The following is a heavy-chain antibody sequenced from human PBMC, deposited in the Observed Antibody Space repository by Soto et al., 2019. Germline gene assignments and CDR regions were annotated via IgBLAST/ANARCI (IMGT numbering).Heavy chain of an antibody. Sequence: PSETLSLTCTVSGDSISSSDYYWAWIRRPPGKGLEWIGSIYYSGRSYSNPSLMSRVTISVDTSKNQFSLKLSSVTAADTAVYYCATSGSYKTKYYFDYWSRGTLVTVSS. J-gene: IGHJ4*02. CDR2: IYYSGRS. CDR1: GDSISSSDYY. D-gene: IGHD1-26*01. CDR3: ATSGSYKTKYYFDY. V-gene: IGHV4-39*01.